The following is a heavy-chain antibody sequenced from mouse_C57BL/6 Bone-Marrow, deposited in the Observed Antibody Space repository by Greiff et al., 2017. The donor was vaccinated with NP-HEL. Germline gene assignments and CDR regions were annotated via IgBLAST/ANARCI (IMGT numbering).Heavy chain of an antibody. D-gene: IGHD1-1*01. CDR1: GYTFTSYW. CDR2: IDPNSGGT. CDR3: SRGSITTVVEGDMDY. V-gene: IGHV1-72*01. Sequence: QVQLQQSGAELVKPGASVKLSCKASGYTFTSYWMHWVKQRPGRGLEWIGRIDPNSGGTKYNEKFKSKATLTVDKPSSTAYMQLSSLTSEDSAVYDCSRGSITTVVEGDMDYWGQGTSVTVSS. J-gene: IGHJ4*01.